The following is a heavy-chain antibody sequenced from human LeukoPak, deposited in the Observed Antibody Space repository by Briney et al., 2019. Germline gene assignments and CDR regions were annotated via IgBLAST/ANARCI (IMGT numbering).Heavy chain of an antibody. D-gene: IGHD3-22*01. V-gene: IGHV4-39*07. CDR1: GGSISSSSYY. J-gene: IGHJ1*01. Sequence: PSETLSLTCTVSGGSISSSSYYWGWIRQPPGKGLEWIGSIYYSGSTYYNPSLKSRVTISVDTSKNQFSLKLSSVTAADTAVYYCARGNTYYYDSSGGFQHWGLGTLVTVSS. CDR3: ARGNTYYYDSSGGFQH. CDR2: IYYSGST.